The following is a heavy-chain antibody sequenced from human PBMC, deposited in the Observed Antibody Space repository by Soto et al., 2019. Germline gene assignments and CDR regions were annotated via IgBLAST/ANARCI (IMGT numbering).Heavy chain of an antibody. Sequence: PSETLSLTCGVSNFSISSGYYWGWIRQSPGKGLEWIASIYRSGTTSSNPSLKSRVTIAVDPSKNQFSLMLTAVTAADTAVYYCARTHSGSYYSVFNYWGRGSLVTVSS. CDR1: NFSISSGYY. CDR3: ARTHSGSYYSVFNY. CDR2: IYRSGTT. D-gene: IGHD1-26*01. V-gene: IGHV4-38-2*01. J-gene: IGHJ4*02.